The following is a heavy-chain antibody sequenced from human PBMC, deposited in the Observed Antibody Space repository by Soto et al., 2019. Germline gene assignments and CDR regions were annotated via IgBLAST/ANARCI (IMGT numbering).Heavy chain of an antibody. Sequence: QVQLVESGGGVVQPGRSLRLSCAASGFTFSSYGMHWVRQAPGKGLEWVAVIWYDGSNKYYADSVKGRFTISRDNSKNTLYLQINSLRAEDTAVYYCARDRGFLEPLRGVDYYGMDVWGQGTTVTVSS. D-gene: IGHD3-3*01. V-gene: IGHV3-33*01. CDR1: GFTFSSYG. J-gene: IGHJ6*02. CDR2: IWYDGSNK. CDR3: ARDRGFLEPLRGVDYYGMDV.